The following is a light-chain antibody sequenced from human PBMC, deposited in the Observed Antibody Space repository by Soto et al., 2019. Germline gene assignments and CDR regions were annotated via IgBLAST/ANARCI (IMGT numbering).Light chain of an antibody. Sequence: EIVMKQSPAPLSVSAGERATLSCKASQSVSSDVAWYQQTPGQAPRLLIYGASTRATGIPVSFSGSASGTEFTHSISRLQSEDYSVYYCQQYNKWPLTFGQGTKVDIK. J-gene: IGKJ1*01. CDR3: QQYNKWPLT. CDR1: QSVSSD. V-gene: IGKV3-15*01. CDR2: GAS.